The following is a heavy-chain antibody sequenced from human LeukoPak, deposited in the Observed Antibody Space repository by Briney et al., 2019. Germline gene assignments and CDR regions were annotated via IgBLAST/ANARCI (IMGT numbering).Heavy chain of an antibody. D-gene: IGHD7-27*01. CDR3: ATMGNSYVMDV. V-gene: IGHV3-23*01. CDR1: GFTFSSYA. CDR2: ISGSGGRT. J-gene: IGHJ6*02. Sequence: GGSLRLSCAASGFTFSSYAMSWVRQAPGKGLEWVSDISGSGGRTYYADSVKGRFTISRDNSKNTLYLQMNSLRAEDTAVYDCATMGNSYVMDVCGQGTTVTVSS.